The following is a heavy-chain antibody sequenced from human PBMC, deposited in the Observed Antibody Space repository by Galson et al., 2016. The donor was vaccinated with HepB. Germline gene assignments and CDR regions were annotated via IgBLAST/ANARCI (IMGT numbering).Heavy chain of an antibody. D-gene: IGHD3-10*01. CDR1: GDSASSNSAA. Sequence: CAISGDSASSNSAAWNWIRQSPSRGLEWLGRTYYRSNWYNDYAVSVKSRVIINPDTSKNQISVQLSSVTPEDTAVYYCARERRPFGSGTSYFDYWGQGTLVTVSS. V-gene: IGHV6-1*01. J-gene: IGHJ4*02. CDR2: TYYRSNWYN. CDR3: ARERRPFGSGTSYFDY.